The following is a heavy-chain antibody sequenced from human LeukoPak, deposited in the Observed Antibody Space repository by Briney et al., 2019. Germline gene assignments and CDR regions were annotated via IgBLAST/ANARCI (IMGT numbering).Heavy chain of an antibody. CDR3: VRDGEGIAISVNYWFDP. CDR2: MNPVTGNT. Sequence: ASVKVSCKASGFTFTNYDINWVRQTTGQGLEWMGWMNPVTGNTGYARQFQGRITMTRDTSTSTAYKELRSLKSEDTAVYYCVRDGEGIAISVNYWFDPWGQGTLVTVSS. V-gene: IGHV1-8*01. CDR1: GFTFTNYD. J-gene: IGHJ5*02. D-gene: IGHD3-10*01.